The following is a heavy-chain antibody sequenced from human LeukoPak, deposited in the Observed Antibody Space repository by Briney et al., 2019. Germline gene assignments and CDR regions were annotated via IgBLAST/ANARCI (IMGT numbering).Heavy chain of an antibody. D-gene: IGHD6-6*01. CDR3: ARRRRRSSSEDY. Sequence: GGSLRLSCAASGFTFSSYAMSWVRQAPGKGLEWVSAISGSGGSTYYADSVKGRFTISRDNSRDTLYLQMNSLRSEDTAVYYCARRRRRSSSEDYWGQGTLVTVSS. CDR1: GFTFSSYA. J-gene: IGHJ4*02. CDR2: ISGSGGST. V-gene: IGHV3-23*01.